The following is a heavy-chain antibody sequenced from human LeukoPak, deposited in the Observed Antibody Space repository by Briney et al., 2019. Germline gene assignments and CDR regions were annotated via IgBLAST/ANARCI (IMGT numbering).Heavy chain of an antibody. CDR3: ARGYDYDSSAYPGGYYGMDV. V-gene: IGHV3-74*01. CDR1: GFTLSSYW. D-gene: IGHD3-22*01. J-gene: IGHJ6*02. Sequence: GGSLRLSCAASGFTLSSYWMHWVRQGPGKGLVWVARINSDGSSTRYADSVKGRFTISRDNAKNTLYLQMNSLRGEDTAVYYCARGYDYDSSAYPGGYYGMDVWGQGTTVTVSS. CDR2: INSDGSST.